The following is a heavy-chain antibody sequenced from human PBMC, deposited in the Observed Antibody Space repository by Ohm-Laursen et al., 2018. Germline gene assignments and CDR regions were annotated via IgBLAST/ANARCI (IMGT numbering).Heavy chain of an antibody. CDR2: IYHSGST. V-gene: IGHV4-38-2*01. CDR1: GYSISSGYF. CDR3: ARGLWWFDP. J-gene: IGHJ5*02. Sequence: TLSLTCAVSGYSISSGYFWGWIRQPPGKGLGWIGTIYHSGSTYYNPSLKSRVTISVDTSKNQFSLKLSSVTAADTALYYCARGLWWFDPWGQGTLVTVSS.